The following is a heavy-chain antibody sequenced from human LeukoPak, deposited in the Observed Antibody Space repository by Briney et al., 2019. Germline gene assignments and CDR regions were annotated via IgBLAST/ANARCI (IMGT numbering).Heavy chain of an antibody. J-gene: IGHJ4*02. V-gene: IGHV3-23*01. CDR1: GFTFSNYG. D-gene: IGHD2-2*02. CDR2: ISGSGSAT. Sequence: GGSLRLSCAASGFTFSNYGMSWVRQAPGKGLEWVSTISGSGSATYNAGSVKGRFTTSRDNSNNTLYLQMNSLRAEDTAVYYCAKTEAPAAIRAGSDYLGQGTLVTVSS. CDR3: AKTEAPAAIRAGSDY.